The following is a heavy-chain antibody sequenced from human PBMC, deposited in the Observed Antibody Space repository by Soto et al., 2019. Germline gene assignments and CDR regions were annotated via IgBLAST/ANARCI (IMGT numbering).Heavy chain of an antibody. CDR2: IYHSGST. CDR1: GGSISSSNW. J-gene: IGHJ3*02. D-gene: IGHD3-3*01. CDR3: ARLDDFWSGYYKAFDI. V-gene: IGHV4-4*02. Sequence: QVQLQESGPGLVKPSGTLSLTCAVSGGSISSSNWWSWVRQPPGKGLEGIGEIYHSGSTNYNPSLKSRVTISVDKSKNLFSLKLSSVAAADTAVYYCARLDDFWSGYYKAFDIWGQGTMVTVSS.